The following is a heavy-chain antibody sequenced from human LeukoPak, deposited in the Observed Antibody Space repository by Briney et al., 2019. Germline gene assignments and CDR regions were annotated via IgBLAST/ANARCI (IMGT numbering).Heavy chain of an antibody. CDR2: INPNSGGT. J-gene: IGHJ4*02. Sequence: AASMKVSCKASGYIFTAYYINWVRQSPGLGLEWLGWINPNSGGTTYAQRFQGRVTMTSDTSTSTAYLELNGLRSDDTAVYFCARLNSGNLRGILYWGQGSLVTVSS. D-gene: IGHD3-10*01. V-gene: IGHV1-2*02. CDR3: ARLNSGNLRGILY. CDR1: GYIFTAYY.